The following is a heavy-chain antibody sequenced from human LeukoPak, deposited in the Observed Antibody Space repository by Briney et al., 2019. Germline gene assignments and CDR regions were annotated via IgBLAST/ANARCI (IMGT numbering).Heavy chain of an antibody. D-gene: IGHD3-22*01. V-gene: IGHV5-10-1*01. J-gene: IGHJ5*02. CDR3: ASSKFDSSGYSNWFDP. CDR1: GYSFTSYW. CDR2: IDPSDYYT. Sequence: FKGSGYSFTSYWISWVRQMPGKGLEWVGKIDPSDYYTNYSPSFQGHVTISADRSISSAYLQWSSLKASDTAMYYCASSKFDSSGYSNWFDPWGQGTLVTVSS.